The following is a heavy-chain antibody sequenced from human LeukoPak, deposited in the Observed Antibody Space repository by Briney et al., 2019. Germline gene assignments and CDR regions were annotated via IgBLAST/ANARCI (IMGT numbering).Heavy chain of an antibody. D-gene: IGHD6-13*01. CDR1: GGSISSSSYY. J-gene: IGHJ6*03. Sequence: SEPLSLTFTVSGGSISSSSYYGGWIRQPPGKGPGWIGSMYYRGGTYYNPSLKSRVTISVDTPKHQFSLKLSSVPAADTAVYYCARVGPVAAAGPAFFYYYYMDVGGKGTTVTVSS. CDR2: MYYRGGT. CDR3: ARVGPVAAAGPAFFYYYYMDV. V-gene: IGHV4-39*07.